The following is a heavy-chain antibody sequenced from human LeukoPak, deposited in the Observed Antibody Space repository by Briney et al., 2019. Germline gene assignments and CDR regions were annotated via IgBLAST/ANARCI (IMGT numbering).Heavy chain of an antibody. CDR1: GYSFTSYW. J-gene: IGHJ4*02. CDR2: IYPGDSDT. CDR3: ARSVDYGYSSGWPYFDY. Sequence: GESLKISCKGSGYSFTSYWIGWVRQMPGKGLEWMGIIYPGDSDTRYSPSSQGQVTTSADKSISTAYLQWSSLKASDTAMYYCARSVDYGYSSGWPYFDYWGQGTLVTVSS. D-gene: IGHD6-19*01. V-gene: IGHV5-51*01.